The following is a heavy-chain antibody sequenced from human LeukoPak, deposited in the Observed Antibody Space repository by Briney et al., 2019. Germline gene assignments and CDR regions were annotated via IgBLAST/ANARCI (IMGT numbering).Heavy chain of an antibody. CDR2: ISAYNGNT. V-gene: IGHV1-18*01. CDR1: GYTFTSYG. Sequence: ASVKVSCKASGYTFTSYGISWVRQAPGQGLEWMGWISAYNGNTNYAQKLQGRVTMTRDTSISTAYMELSRLRSDDTAVYYCARDLRQSSSWYWFDPWGQGTLVTVSS. D-gene: IGHD6-13*01. CDR3: ARDLRQSSSWYWFDP. J-gene: IGHJ5*02.